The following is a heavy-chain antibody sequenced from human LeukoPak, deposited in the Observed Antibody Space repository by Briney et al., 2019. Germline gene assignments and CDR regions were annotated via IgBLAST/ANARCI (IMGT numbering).Heavy chain of an antibody. CDR1: GFTFSSYS. CDR2: ISGHSAYI. V-gene: IGHV3-21*01. D-gene: IGHD2-15*01. Sequence: GGSLRLSCAASGFTFSSYSMNWVSQAPGKGLEWVSSISGHSAYIYYTDSVKGRFTISRDNAKNSLYLQMNSLRAEDTAVYYCARGLTLLLSNMDVWGKGTTVTISS. J-gene: IGHJ6*03. CDR3: ARGLTLLLSNMDV.